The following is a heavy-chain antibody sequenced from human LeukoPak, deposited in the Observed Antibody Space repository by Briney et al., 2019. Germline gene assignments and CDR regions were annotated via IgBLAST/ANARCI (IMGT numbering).Heavy chain of an antibody. CDR2: INSDGSST. Sequence: GGSLRLSCAASGFTFSSYWMHWVRQAPGKGLVWVSRINSDGSSTSYADSVKGRFTISRDNAKNTLYLQMNSLRAEDTAVYYCAREDFRFGVRSFDIWGQGTMVTVSS. CDR3: AREDFRFGVRSFDI. CDR1: GFTFSSYW. D-gene: IGHD3-10*01. V-gene: IGHV3-74*01. J-gene: IGHJ3*02.